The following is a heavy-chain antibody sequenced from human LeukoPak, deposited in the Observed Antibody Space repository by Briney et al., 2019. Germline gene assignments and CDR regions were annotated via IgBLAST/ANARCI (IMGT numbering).Heavy chain of an antibody. D-gene: IGHD3-3*01. CDR2: HYGSGGST. V-gene: IGHV3-23*01. Sequence: GVLGLSRGGSGFTLKSYSMGWVRPAPGKGVGGGSAHYGSGGSTYYADSVKGRFTISRDNSKNTLYLQMNSLRAEDTAVYYCAKVFWIFGVVHDAFDIWGQGTMVTVSS. J-gene: IGHJ3*02. CDR3: AKVFWIFGVVHDAFDI. CDR1: GFTLKSYS.